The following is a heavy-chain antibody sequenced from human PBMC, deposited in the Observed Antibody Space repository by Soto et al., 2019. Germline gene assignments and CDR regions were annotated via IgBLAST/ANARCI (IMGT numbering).Heavy chain of an antibody. Sequence: ASVQVSCQASGYTFAGYYMHWVRQAPGHGLEWMGWINPNSGGTNYTQKFQGWVTMTRHSSISTAYMELSPLRSDDPAVYYSARGHTYSDVWSGYYTGIYYYSMDVWGQGTTVTFS. V-gene: IGHV1-2*04. CDR1: GYTFAGYY. J-gene: IGHJ6*02. CDR2: INPNSGGT. CDR3: ARGHTYSDVWSGYYTGIYYYSMDV. D-gene: IGHD3-3*01.